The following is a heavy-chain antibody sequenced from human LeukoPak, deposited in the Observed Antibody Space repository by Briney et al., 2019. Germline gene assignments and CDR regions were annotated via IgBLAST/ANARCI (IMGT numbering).Heavy chain of an antibody. D-gene: IGHD1-26*01. CDR1: GGSISSYY. CDR3: ARVEATGYYFDY. Sequence: SETLSLTCTVSGGSISSYYWSWIRQPPGKGLEWNGYIYYSGSTNYNPSLKSRVTISVDTSKNQFSLKLSSVTAADTAVYYCARVEATGYYFDYWGQGTLVTVSS. J-gene: IGHJ4*02. V-gene: IGHV4-59*01. CDR2: IYYSGST.